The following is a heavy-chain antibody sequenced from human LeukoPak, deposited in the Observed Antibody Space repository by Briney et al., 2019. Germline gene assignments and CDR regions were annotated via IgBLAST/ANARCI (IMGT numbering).Heavy chain of an antibody. J-gene: IGHJ5*02. CDR1: GGSFSSGSYY. CDR3: ARDLSSGSSNDWFDP. D-gene: IGHD6-13*01. Sequence: SETLSLTCTASGGSFSSGSYYWSWIRQPAGKGLEWIGRIYTSGSTNYTPSLKSRVTISVDTSKNQFSLKLSSVTAADTAVYYCARDLSSGSSNDWFDPWGQGTLVTVSS. V-gene: IGHV4-61*02. CDR2: IYTSGST.